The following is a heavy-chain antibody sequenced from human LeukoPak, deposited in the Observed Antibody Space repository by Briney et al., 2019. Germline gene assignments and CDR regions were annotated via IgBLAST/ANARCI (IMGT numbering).Heavy chain of an antibody. CDR2: INSDESST. D-gene: IGHD5-12*01. CDR1: GFTFSSYW. CDR3: AKGGGYEAQYYYYYLDV. J-gene: IGHJ6*03. Sequence: GGSLRLSCAASGFTFSSYWMHWVRQAPGKGLVWVSRINSDESSTSYADSVKGRFTISRDNAKNTLYLQMNSLRAEDTAVYYCAKGGGYEAQYYYYYLDVWGKGTTVTISS. V-gene: IGHV3-74*01.